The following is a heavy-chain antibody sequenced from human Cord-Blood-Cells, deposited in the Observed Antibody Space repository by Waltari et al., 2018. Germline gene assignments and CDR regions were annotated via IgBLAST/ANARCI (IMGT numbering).Heavy chain of an antibody. CDR1: GYTFTGYY. D-gene: IGHD3-16*01. V-gene: IGHV1-2*04. CDR3: ARVPKGDLEYYCDY. Sequence: QVQLVQSGAEVKKPGASVKVSCKASGYTFTGYYMHWVRQAPGQGLEWMGWIKPNSRCTNYTQKFQGWVTRTRDTSSSTAYMELSRLRSDDTAVYYGARVPKGDLEYYCDYWGQGTLVTVSS. J-gene: IGHJ4*02. CDR2: IKPNSRCT.